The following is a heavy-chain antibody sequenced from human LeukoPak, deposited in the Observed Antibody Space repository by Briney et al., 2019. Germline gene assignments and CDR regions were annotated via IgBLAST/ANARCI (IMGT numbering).Heavy chain of an antibody. V-gene: IGHV3-48*03. D-gene: IGHD4-17*01. CDR2: ISSSGNTI. J-gene: IGHJ4*02. Sequence: GGSLRLSCAASGFTFSSCEFNWVRQVPGKGLEWVSYISSSGNTIYYADSVKGRFTVSRDNAKNSLFLQMNGLRAEDTAIYYCARERIYGDYFDYWGQGALVTVSS. CDR1: GFTFSSCE. CDR3: ARERIYGDYFDY.